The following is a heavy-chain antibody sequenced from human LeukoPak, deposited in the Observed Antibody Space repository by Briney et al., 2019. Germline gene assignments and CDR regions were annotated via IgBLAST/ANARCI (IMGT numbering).Heavy chain of an antibody. V-gene: IGHV1-2*02. J-gene: IGHJ6*03. CDR1: GYTFTGYY. D-gene: IGHD4-23*01. CDR2: INPNSGGT. CDR3: ARRVYGGNSYYYYYYMDV. Sequence: ASVKVSCKASGYTFTGYYMHWVRQAPGQGLEWMGWINPNSGGTNYAQKFQGRVTMTRDTSISTAYMELSRLRSDDTAVYYCARRVYGGNSYYYYYYMDVWGKGTTVTVSS.